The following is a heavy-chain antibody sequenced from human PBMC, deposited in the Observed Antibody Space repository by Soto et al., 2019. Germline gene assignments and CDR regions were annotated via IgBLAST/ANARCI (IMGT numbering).Heavy chain of an antibody. V-gene: IGHV3-9*01. CDR1: GFTFDDYA. CDR2: ISWNSGSI. CDR3: AKDKYSSSWLIFDY. Sequence: EVQLVESGGGLVQPGRSLRLSCAASGFTFDDYAMHWVRQAPGKGLEWVSGISWNSGSIGYADSVKGRFTISRDNAKNSLYLQMNSLRAEDTALYYCAKDKYSSSWLIFDYWGQGTLVTVSS. J-gene: IGHJ4*02. D-gene: IGHD6-13*01.